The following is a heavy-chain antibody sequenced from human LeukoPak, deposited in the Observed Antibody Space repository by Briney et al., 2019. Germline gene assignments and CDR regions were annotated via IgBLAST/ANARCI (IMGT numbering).Heavy chain of an antibody. CDR3: AIRTSRGGSGSSYFDS. Sequence: ASVTVSCKSSGYTFSSYDINWVRQAAGQGPEWMGCMNPNGGSSGYAQNFQGRVIMSRNTSISTASMELSRLRFEDTAVFYCAIRTSRGGSGSSYFDSWGQGNLVTVSS. D-gene: IGHD3-10*01. V-gene: IGHV1-8*01. CDR1: GYTFSSYD. J-gene: IGHJ4*02. CDR2: MNPNGGSS.